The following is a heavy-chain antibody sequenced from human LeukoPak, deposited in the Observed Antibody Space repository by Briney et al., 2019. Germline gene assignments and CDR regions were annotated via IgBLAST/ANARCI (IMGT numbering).Heavy chain of an antibody. Sequence: GRSLRLSCAASGFTFSSYAMHWVRQAPGKGLEWVAVISYDGSNKYYADSVKGRFTISRDNSKNTLYLQMNSLRAEDTAVYYCAREEGQQLAHWGQGTLVTVSS. J-gene: IGHJ4*02. CDR1: GFTFSSYA. CDR3: AREEGQQLAH. V-gene: IGHV3-30-3*01. D-gene: IGHD6-13*01. CDR2: ISYDGSNK.